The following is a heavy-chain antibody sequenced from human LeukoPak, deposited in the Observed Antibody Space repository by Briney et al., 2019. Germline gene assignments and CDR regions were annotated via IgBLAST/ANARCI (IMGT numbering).Heavy chain of an antibody. J-gene: IGHJ5*02. V-gene: IGHV4-39*01. Sequence: SETLSLTCTVSGGSISSSGFYWDWIRQSPGKGLEWIGSIYYSGSTYYNPSLKSRVTISVDTSKNQVSLKLSSVTAADTALYYCARYSSSSFAFGTWGQGILVTVSS. CDR1: GGSISSSGFY. CDR2: IYYSGST. D-gene: IGHD6-6*01. CDR3: ARYSSSSFAFGT.